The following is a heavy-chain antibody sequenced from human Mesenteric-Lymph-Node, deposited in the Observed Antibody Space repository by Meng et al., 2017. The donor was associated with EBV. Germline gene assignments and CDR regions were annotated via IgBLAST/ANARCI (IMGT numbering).Heavy chain of an antibody. D-gene: IGHD3-10*01. CDR2: INRVGST. CDR3: VRCGAVTLVQGGPDH. V-gene: IGHV4-34*01. J-gene: IGHJ4*02. Sequence: QVPLQQWGAGLLQPSEPLSLPCGVSGGSFGGYFWSRIRQPPGKGLEWIGEINRVGSTNYNPSLKRRLTMSVDTSKNHFSLKLTSVTAADTAVYYCVRCGAVTLVQGGPDHWGQGTLVTVSS. CDR1: GGSFGGYF.